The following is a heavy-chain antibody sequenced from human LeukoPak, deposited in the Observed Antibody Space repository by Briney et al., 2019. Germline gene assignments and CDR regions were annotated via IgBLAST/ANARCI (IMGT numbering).Heavy chain of an antibody. Sequence: PSETLSLTCTVSGGSLSSYYWSWIRQPAGKGLEWIGYIYYSGSTNYNPSLKSRVTISVDTSKNQFSLKLSSVTAADTAVYYCAGASYDSSGVHWGQGTLVTVSS. CDR2: IYYSGST. CDR1: GGSLSSYY. CDR3: AGASYDSSGVH. J-gene: IGHJ4*02. D-gene: IGHD3-22*01. V-gene: IGHV4-59*01.